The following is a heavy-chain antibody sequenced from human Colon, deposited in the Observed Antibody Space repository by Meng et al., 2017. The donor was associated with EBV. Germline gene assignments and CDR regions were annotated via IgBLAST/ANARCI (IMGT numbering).Heavy chain of an antibody. CDR1: GGSVSSGGYY. D-gene: IGHD6-19*01. CDR3: ARVSSGWDYFDY. J-gene: IGHJ4*02. CDR2: IYYSGST. Sequence: GQLRARGPGLVKPSQTLSLTCTVSGGSVSSGGYYWTWICQHPGKGLEWFGHIYYSGSTFYNPSLKRRVIISIDTSKNQFSLNLRSVTAADTAVYYCARVSSGWDYFDYWGQGTLVTVSS. V-gene: IGHV4-31*03.